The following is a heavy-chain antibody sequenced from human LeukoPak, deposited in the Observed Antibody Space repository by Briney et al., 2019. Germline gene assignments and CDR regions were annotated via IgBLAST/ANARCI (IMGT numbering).Heavy chain of an antibody. CDR1: GGSISSGSYY. J-gene: IGHJ6*03. V-gene: IGHV4-61*09. CDR2: IYTSGST. CDR3: ARRDYYYYYMDV. Sequence: PSQTLSLTCTVSGGSISSGSYYWSWIRQPAGKGLEWIGHIYTSGSTNYNPSLKSRVTISVDTSKNQFSLKLSSVTAADTAVYYCARRDYYYYYMDVWGTGTTVTVSS.